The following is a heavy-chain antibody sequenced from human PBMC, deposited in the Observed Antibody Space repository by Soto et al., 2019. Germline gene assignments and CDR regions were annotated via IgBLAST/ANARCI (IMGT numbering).Heavy chain of an antibody. CDR1: GDSVSSNSVA. V-gene: IGHV6-1*01. CDR3: ARGYNYGYDY. CDR2: TYYRSKWYY. D-gene: IGHD5-18*01. J-gene: IGHJ4*02. Sequence: SQTLSLTCAISGDSVSSNSVAWNWIRQSPSRGLEWRGRTYYRSKWYYAYAVSVKSRITINPDTSKNQFSLQLNSVTPEDTAVYYCARGYNYGYDYWGQGTLVTVSS.